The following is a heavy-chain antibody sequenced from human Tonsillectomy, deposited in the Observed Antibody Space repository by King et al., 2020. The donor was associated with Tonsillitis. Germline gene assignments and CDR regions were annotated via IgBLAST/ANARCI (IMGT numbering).Heavy chain of an antibody. D-gene: IGHD3-10*01. CDR3: ARGFNYGSGSYPLPRDALDI. CDR1: GFTFSSYD. V-gene: IGHV3-13*01. CDR2: VGTAGDT. Sequence: VQLVEFGGGLVQPGGSLRLSCAASGFTFSSYDMHWVRQVTGKGLEWVSTVGTAGDTYYPGSVKGRFTIFRENAKNSLFLQMNSLRAGDTAVYYWARGFNYGSGSYPLPRDALDIWGHGTIVTVSS. J-gene: IGHJ3*02.